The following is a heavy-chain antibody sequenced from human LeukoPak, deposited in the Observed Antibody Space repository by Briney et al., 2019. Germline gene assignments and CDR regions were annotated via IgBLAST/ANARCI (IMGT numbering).Heavy chain of an antibody. CDR3: TKDRQGPNQYHMDV. CDR1: GFTFSSLW. J-gene: IGHJ6*03. CDR2: INQDGGTT. V-gene: IGHV3-7*01. Sequence: GGSLRLSCAASGFTFSSLWMSWVRQAPGRGPEWVANINQDGGTTYYVASVGGRFTISRDNAKNSLSLQMSSLRAEDTAVYYCTKDRQGPNQYHMDVWGKGTTVTVSS.